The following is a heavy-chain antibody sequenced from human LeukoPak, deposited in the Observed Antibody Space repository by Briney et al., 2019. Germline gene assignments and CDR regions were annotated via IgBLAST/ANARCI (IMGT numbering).Heavy chain of an antibody. Sequence: SETLSLTCTVSGGSISSYYWSWIRQPPGKGLEWIGYIYYSGSTNYNPSLKSRVTISVDRSRNQFYLRLSPVTVADTALYYCARERASNNYNNWLDPWGQGTLVTVSS. J-gene: IGHJ5*02. CDR1: GGSISSYY. D-gene: IGHD4-11*01. CDR2: IYYSGST. V-gene: IGHV4-59*12. CDR3: ARERASNNYNNWLDP.